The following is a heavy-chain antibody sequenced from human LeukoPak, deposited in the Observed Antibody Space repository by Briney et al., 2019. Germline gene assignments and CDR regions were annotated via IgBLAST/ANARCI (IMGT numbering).Heavy chain of an antibody. V-gene: IGHV4-39*01. CDR3: ARHLDGDRYYHYYGMDV. J-gene: IGHJ6*02. Sequence: PSETLSLTCTVSGGSMRSSGYYWGWIRQPPGRGLEWIGSTYYSGSTYYNPSLKSRVTISVDTSEIQFTLKLSSVTAADTAVYYCARHLDGDRYYHYYGMDVWGQGTTVTVSS. D-gene: IGHD4-17*01. CDR1: GGSMRSSGYY. CDR2: TYYSGST.